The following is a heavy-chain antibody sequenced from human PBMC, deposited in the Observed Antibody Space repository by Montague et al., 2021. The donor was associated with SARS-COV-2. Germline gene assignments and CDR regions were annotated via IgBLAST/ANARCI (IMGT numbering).Heavy chain of an antibody. J-gene: IGHJ6*02. CDR2: INHSGST. CDR1: GESFSGYY. CDR3: ACGEITTWVVIYYYGMDV. V-gene: IGHV4-34*01. Sequence: SETLSLTCAVYGESFSGYYWTWIRQPPGKGLEWIGEINHSGSTNYNPSLKSRVTISVDTSKNQFSLKLTSVTAADTAAYYCACGEITTWVVIYYYGMDVWGQGTTVTVS. D-gene: IGHD4-11*01.